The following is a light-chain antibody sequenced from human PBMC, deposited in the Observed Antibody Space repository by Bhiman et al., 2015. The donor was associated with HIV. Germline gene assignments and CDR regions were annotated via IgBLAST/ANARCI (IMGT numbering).Light chain of an antibody. Sequence: QSVLTQPPSVSGAPGQRVTISCTGTSSDVGGYNYVSWFQQHPGKAPKLMIYDVSNRPSGVSNRFSGSKSGNTASLTISGLQAEDEADFYCSSYTSSNTYVFGSGTKVTVL. V-gene: IGLV2-14*03. CDR1: SSDVGGYNY. CDR2: DVS. CDR3: SSYTSSNTYV. J-gene: IGLJ1*01.